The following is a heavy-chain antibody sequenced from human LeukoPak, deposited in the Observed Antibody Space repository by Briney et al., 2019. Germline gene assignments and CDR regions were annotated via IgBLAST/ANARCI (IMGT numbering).Heavy chain of an antibody. CDR3: AKSPDSSGYSPYYFDY. D-gene: IGHD3-22*01. V-gene: IGHV3-23*01. J-gene: IGHJ4*02. CDR2: ITGSGDST. Sequence: GGSLRLSCAASGFTFNNYAMSWVHQAPGKGLEWVSAITGSGDSTYYADSAKGRFTISRGNSKNTLYLQMNSLRTEDTAVYYCAKSPDSSGYSPYYFDYWGQGTLVTVSS. CDR1: GFTFNNYA.